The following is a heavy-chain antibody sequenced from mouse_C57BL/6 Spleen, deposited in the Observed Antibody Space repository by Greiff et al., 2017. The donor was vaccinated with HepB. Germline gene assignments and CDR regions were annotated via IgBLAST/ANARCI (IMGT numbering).Heavy chain of an antibody. Sequence: EVMLVESGGGLVKPGGSLKLSCAASGFTFSDYGMHWVRQAPEKGLEWVAYISSGSSNIYYADTVKGRITISRDNAKNTLFLQMTSLRSEDTAMFYCTRTTTVVVPYAMDYWGQGTSVTVSS. V-gene: IGHV5-17*01. J-gene: IGHJ4*01. D-gene: IGHD1-1*01. CDR1: GFTFSDYG. CDR2: ISSGSSNI. CDR3: TRTTTVVVPYAMDY.